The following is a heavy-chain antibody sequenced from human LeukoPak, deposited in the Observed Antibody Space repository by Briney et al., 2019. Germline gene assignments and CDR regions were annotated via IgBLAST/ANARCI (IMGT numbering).Heavy chain of an antibody. V-gene: IGHV3-30*18. CDR3: VKDLTGSYNPIFDY. J-gene: IGHJ4*02. D-gene: IGHD3-10*01. CDR2: ISYDGSNK. Sequence: GGSLRLSCAASGFTFSSYGMHWVRQAPGKGLEWVAVISYDGSNKYYADSVKGRFTISRDNSKNTLYLQMNGLRGDDTAIYRCVKDLTGSYNPIFDYWGQGTLVTVYS. CDR1: GFTFSSYG.